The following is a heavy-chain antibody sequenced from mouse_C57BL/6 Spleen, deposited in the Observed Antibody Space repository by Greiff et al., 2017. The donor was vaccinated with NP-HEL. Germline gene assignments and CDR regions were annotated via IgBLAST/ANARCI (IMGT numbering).Heavy chain of an antibody. J-gene: IGHJ4*01. D-gene: IGHD2-5*01. CDR2: IWSGGST. CDR3: ASYYSNPYYYAMDY. V-gene: IGHV2-2*01. CDR1: GFSLTSYG. Sequence: VKLMESGPGLVQPSQSLSIPCTVSGFSLTSYGVHWVRQSPGKGLEWLGVIWSGGSTDYNAAFISRLSISKDNSKSQVFFKMNSLQADDTAIYYCASYYSNPYYYAMDYWGQGTSVTVSS.